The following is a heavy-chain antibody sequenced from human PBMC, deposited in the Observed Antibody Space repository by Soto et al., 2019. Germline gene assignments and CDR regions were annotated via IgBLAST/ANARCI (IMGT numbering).Heavy chain of an antibody. CDR1: GWSCSGYY. J-gene: IGHJ4*02. CDR2: INHSGST. Sequence: QVQLQPGGAGLLKPSETLSLTCAVYGWSCSGYYWTWIRQPPGTGLEWIGKINHSGSTNYNPSLKSRVTISVDTSKNQFSLKLTSVTAADTAVYYCARDKITGLFDYWGQGTLVTVSS. CDR3: ARDKITGLFDY. D-gene: IGHD2-8*02. V-gene: IGHV4-34*01.